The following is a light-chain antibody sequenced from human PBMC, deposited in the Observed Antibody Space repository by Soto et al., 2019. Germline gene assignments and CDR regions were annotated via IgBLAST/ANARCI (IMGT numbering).Light chain of an antibody. CDR1: QTISSW. V-gene: IGKV1-5*03. CDR2: KAS. Sequence: DIQMTQSPSTLPASVGDRVTITXRASQTISSWLAWYQQKPGKAPKLLIYKASTLKSGVPSRFSGSGSGTEFTLTISSLQPDDLATYYCQQYNSFPWTFGQGTKGDIK. J-gene: IGKJ1*01. CDR3: QQYNSFPWT.